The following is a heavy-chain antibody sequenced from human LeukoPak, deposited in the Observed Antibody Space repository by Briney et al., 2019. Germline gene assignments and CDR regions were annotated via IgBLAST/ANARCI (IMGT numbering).Heavy chain of an antibody. V-gene: IGHV3-30*04. CDR1: GFTFSSYA. Sequence: GGSLRLSCAASGFTFSSYAMHWVRQAPGKGLEWVAVISYDGSNKYYADSVKGRFTISRDNSKNTLYLQKNSLRADDTAIYYCAKSMTLQWRGFFDLWGRGTHVTVSS. D-gene: IGHD6-19*01. CDR2: ISYDGSNK. CDR3: AKSMTLQWRGFFDL. J-gene: IGHJ2*01.